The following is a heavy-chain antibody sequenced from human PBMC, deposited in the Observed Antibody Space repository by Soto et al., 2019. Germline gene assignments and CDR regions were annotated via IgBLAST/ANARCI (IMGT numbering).Heavy chain of an antibody. CDR3: ARDPGPYGDYSY. CDR2: INPNNGGT. CDR1: GYTFTGFY. V-gene: IGHV1-2*02. D-gene: IGHD4-17*01. Sequence: ASVKVSCKASGYTFTGFYMHWVRQAPVQGLEWMGWINPNNGGTNYVQKFQDRVTMTRDTSITTAYMELSGLRSDDTAVYYCARDPGPYGDYSYWGQGTLVAVSS. J-gene: IGHJ4*02.